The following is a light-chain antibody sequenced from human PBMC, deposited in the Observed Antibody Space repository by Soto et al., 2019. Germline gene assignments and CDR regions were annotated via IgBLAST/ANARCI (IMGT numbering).Light chain of an antibody. J-gene: IGLJ1*01. CDR3: AAWDDSLNGSYV. V-gene: IGLV1-44*01. CDR1: RSNIGSNT. CDR2: SNN. Sequence: QSVLTQPPLTSGTPGQRVTISCSGSRSNIGSNTVTWYQQLPGTAPKLLIYSNNQRPSGVPDRFSGSKSGTSASLAISGLQSEDEADYYCAAWDDSLNGSYVFGTGTKVTVL.